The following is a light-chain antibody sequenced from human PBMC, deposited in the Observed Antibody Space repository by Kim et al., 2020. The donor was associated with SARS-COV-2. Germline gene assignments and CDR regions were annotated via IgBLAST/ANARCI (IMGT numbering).Light chain of an antibody. Sequence: SASVGDRVTITCRASQSIRNSLNWYQQKPGEAPKLMIYGASTLQSRVPSRFSGSGSGTDFTLTISSLQPEDFATYYCQQTYGDSYTFGQGTKLEI. CDR1: QSIRNS. J-gene: IGKJ2*01. V-gene: IGKV1-39*01. CDR2: GAS. CDR3: QQTYGDSYT.